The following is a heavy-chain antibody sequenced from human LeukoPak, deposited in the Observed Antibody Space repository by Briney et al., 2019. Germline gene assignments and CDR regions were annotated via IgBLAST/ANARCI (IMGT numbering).Heavy chain of an antibody. CDR1: GFTFSSYA. D-gene: IGHD2-2*01. V-gene: IGHV3-30-3*01. CDR2: ISYDGSNK. CDR3: ARGHGGRYCSSTSCSRGPFDP. J-gene: IGHJ5*02. Sequence: GGSLRLSCAASGFTFSSYAMHWVRQAPGKGLEWVAVISYDGSNKYYADSVKGRFTISRDNSKNTLYLQMNSLRAEDTAVYYCARGHGGRYCSSTSCSRGPFDPWGQGTLVTVSS.